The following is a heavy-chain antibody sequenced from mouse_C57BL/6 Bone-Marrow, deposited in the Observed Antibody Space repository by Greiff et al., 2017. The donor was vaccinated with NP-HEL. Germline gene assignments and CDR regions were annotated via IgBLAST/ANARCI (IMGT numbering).Heavy chain of an antibody. CDR3: ASITTVLYWYFDV. CDR1: GFTFSSYA. J-gene: IGHJ1*03. Sequence: EVNVVESGGGLVKPGGSLKLSCAASGFTFSSYAMSWVRQTPEKRLAWVATISDGGSYTYYPDNVKGRFTISRDNAKNNLYLQMSHLKSEDTAMYYCASITTVLYWYFDVWGTGTTVTVSS. CDR2: ISDGGSYT. V-gene: IGHV5-4*03. D-gene: IGHD1-1*01.